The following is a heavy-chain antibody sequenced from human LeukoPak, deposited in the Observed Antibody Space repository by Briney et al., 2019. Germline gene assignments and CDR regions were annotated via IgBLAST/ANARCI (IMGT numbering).Heavy chain of an antibody. CDR3: ARECSGGSCYSDAFDI. CDR1: GFTVSSNY. Sequence: GGSLRLSCAASGFTVSSNYMGWVRQAPGKGLEWVSVIYSGGSTYYADSVKGRFTISRDNSKNTLYLQMNSLRAEDTAVYYCARECSGGSCYSDAFDIWGQGTMVTVSS. CDR2: IYSGGST. V-gene: IGHV3-66*01. D-gene: IGHD2-15*01. J-gene: IGHJ3*02.